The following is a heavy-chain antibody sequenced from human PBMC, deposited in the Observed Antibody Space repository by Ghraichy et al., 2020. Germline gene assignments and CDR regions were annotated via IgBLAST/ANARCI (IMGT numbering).Heavy chain of an antibody. V-gene: IGHV1-18*01. Sequence: ASVKVSCKASGYTFTSYGISWVRQAPGQGLEWMGWISAYNGNTNYAQKLQGRVTMTTNTSTSTAYMELRSLRSEDTAVYYRARGESYEPYYDFWSGYGYYYYGMDVWGQGTTVTVSS. CDR1: GYTFTSYG. CDR3: ARGESYEPYYDFWSGYGYYYYGMDV. CDR2: ISAYNGNT. D-gene: IGHD3-3*01. J-gene: IGHJ6*02.